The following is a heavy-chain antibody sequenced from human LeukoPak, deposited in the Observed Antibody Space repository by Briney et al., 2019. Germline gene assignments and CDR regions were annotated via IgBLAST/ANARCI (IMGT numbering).Heavy chain of an antibody. CDR2: INGDGSIT. J-gene: IGHJ5*02. D-gene: IGHD3-3*02. Sequence: GESLRLSCAASGFTFTSYWMHWVRQAPGKGLVWVSRINGDGSITSYADSVEGRFIISRDNAKNTLYLQMNSLRAEDTAVYYCARDPRAPFANNWFDPWGQGTLVTVSS. CDR3: ARDPRAPFANNWFDP. CDR1: GFTFTSYW. V-gene: IGHV3-74*01.